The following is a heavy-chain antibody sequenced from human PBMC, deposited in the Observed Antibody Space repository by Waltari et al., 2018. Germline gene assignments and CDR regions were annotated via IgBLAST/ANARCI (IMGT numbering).Heavy chain of an antibody. CDR3: ARHSRGEAFDI. CDR2: IYYSGST. J-gene: IGHJ3*02. Sequence: QVQLQESGSGLVKPSETLSLTCTVSGGSISSYYWSWIRQPPAKGLAWIGYIYYSGSTNYNPALRSRVTISVDTSKNQFSLKLSSVTAADTAVYYCARHSRGEAFDIWGQGTMVTVSS. V-gene: IGHV4-59*08. CDR1: GGSISSYY. D-gene: IGHD3-10*01.